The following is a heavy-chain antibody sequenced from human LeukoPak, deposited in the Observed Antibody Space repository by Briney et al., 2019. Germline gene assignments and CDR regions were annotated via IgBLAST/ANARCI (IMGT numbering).Heavy chain of an antibody. CDR2: ISDDGSTK. V-gene: IGHV3-30*04. CDR1: GGTFSSYA. Sequence: SCKASGGTFSSYAISWVRQAPGKGLEWVAVISDDGSTKYYSDSVKGRFTVSRDNSKDTLYLQMNSLTTEDTAVYYCAKDRYYDIRGRLDPWGQGTLVTVSS. J-gene: IGHJ5*02. D-gene: IGHD3-10*02. CDR3: AKDRYYDIRGRLDP.